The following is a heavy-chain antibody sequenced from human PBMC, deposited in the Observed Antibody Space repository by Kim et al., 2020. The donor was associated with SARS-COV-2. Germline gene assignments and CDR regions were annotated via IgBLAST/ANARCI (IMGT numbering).Heavy chain of an antibody. Sequence: NYARTLQGRVTMTTDTSTSTAYMELRSLRSDDTAVYYCARHGSGWYVLDYWGQGTLVTVSS. J-gene: IGHJ4*02. V-gene: IGHV1-18*01. CDR3: ARHGSGWYVLDY. D-gene: IGHD6-19*01.